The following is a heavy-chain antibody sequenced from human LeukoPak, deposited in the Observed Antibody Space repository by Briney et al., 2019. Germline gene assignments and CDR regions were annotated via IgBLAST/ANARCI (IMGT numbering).Heavy chain of an antibody. CDR3: ARDQTSRVVGATTDNYYYYYMDV. V-gene: IGHV3-21*01. CDR2: ISSSSSYI. CDR1: GFTFSSYS. J-gene: IGHJ6*03. Sequence: GSLRLSCAASGFTFSSYSMNWVRQAPGKGLEWVSSISSSSSYIYYADSVKGRFTISRDNAKNSLYLQMTSLRAEDTAVYYCARDQTSRVVGATTDNYYYYYMDVWGKGTTVTVSS. D-gene: IGHD1-26*01.